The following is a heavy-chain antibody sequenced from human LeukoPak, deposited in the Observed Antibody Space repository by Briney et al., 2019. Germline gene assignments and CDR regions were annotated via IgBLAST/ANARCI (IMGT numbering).Heavy chain of an antibody. D-gene: IGHD3-22*01. J-gene: IGHJ4*02. CDR3: ARGPVVGNYDSSGYFPPY. V-gene: IGHV3-48*03. CDR2: ISSSGSTI. Sequence: GGSLRLSCAASGFTFSSYEMNWVRQAPGKGLEWVSYISSSGSTIYYADSVKGRFTISRDNAKNSLYLQMNSLRAEDTAVYYCARGPVVGNYDSSGYFPPYWGQGTLVTVSS. CDR1: GFTFSSYE.